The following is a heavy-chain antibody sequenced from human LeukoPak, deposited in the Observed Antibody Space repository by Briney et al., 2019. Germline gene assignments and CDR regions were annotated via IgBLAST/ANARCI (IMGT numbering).Heavy chain of an antibody. CDR3: ARANNAGWFDY. D-gene: IGHD6-19*01. CDR2: IKEDGSRN. CDR1: GFIFSSFW. J-gene: IGHJ4*02. Sequence: GGSLRLSCAASGFIFSSFWMTWVRQAPGEGLEWVANIKEDGSRNHCVDSVKGRFTISRDNAENSLFLQMSSLRVEDTAVYYCARANNAGWFDYWGQGTLVTVSS. V-gene: IGHV3-7*04.